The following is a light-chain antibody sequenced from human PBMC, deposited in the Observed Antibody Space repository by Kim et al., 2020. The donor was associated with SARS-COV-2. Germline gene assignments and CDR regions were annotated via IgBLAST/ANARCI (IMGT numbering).Light chain of an antibody. CDR3: QQYGSSPVT. CDR2: GAS. Sequence: EIVLTQSPGTLSLSPGERATLSCRASQSVSSSYLAWYQQKVGQAPRLLIKGASSRATGIPDRFSGSGSGTDFTLTISRLEPEDFAVYYCQQYGSSPVTFGGGTKVDIK. CDR1: QSVSSSY. V-gene: IGKV3-20*01. J-gene: IGKJ4*01.